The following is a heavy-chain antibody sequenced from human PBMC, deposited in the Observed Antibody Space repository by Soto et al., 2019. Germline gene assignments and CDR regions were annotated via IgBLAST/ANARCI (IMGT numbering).Heavy chain of an antibody. J-gene: IGHJ6*02. CDR1: GGTFSSYA. CDR2: IIPIFGTA. V-gene: IGHV1-69*12. Sequence: QVQLVQSGAEVEKPGSSVKVSCKASGGTFSSYAITWVRQAPGQGLEWMGGIIPIFGTANYAEKFQGRVTITADESTSKAYMELSSLRSEDTAVYYCARPPSHHYYYGMDVWGQGTTVTVSS. CDR3: ARPPSHHYYYGMDV.